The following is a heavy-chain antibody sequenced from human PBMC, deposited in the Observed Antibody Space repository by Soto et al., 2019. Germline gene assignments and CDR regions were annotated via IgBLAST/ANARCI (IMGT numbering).Heavy chain of an antibody. D-gene: IGHD3-3*01. Sequence: PSETLSLTCAVYGGSFSGYYWSWIRQPPGKGLEWIGEINHSGSTNYNPSLKSRVTISVDTSKNQFSLKLSSVTAADTAVYYCALAPITIFGVVYFFYCCIDHRDQHTTPTRPSVDL. V-gene: IGHV4-34*01. CDR2: INHSGST. CDR1: GGSFSGYY. CDR3: ALAPITIFGVVYFFYCCIDHRDQHTTPTRPSVDL. J-gene: IGHJ2*01.